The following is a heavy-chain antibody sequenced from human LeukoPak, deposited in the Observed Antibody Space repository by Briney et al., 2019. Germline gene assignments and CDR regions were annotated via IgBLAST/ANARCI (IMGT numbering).Heavy chain of an antibody. CDR2: INPNSGGT. CDR3: ARGGYYDYVWGSYHPD. CDR1: GYTFTGYY. J-gene: IGHJ4*02. Sequence: ASVKVSCKASGYTFTGYYMHWVRQAPGQGLEWMGWINPNSGGTNYAQKFQGRVTMTRDTSISTAYMELSRLRSDDTAVYYCARGGYYDYVWGSYHPDWDQGTLVTVSS. D-gene: IGHD3-16*02. V-gene: IGHV1-2*02.